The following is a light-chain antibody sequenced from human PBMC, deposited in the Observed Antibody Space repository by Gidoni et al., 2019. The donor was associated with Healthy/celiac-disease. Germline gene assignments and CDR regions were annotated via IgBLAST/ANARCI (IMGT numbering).Light chain of an antibody. J-gene: IGLJ2*01. V-gene: IGLV3-21*03. CDR2: DDS. CDR3: QVWDSSSDHVV. Sequence: SYVLTTPPYVPVAPGKTARITCGGNNIGSKSVHWYQQKPGQAPLLVVYDDSDRPSGIPERFSGSNSGNTATLTISRGEAGDEADYYCQVWDSSSDHVVFGGGTKLTVL. CDR1: NIGSKS.